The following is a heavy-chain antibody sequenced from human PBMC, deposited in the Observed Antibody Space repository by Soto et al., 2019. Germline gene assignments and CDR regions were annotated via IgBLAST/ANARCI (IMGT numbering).Heavy chain of an antibody. CDR3: VSSRSAIYGDAFDV. V-gene: IGHV4-59*03. CDR1: GDSISSYF. D-gene: IGHD2-2*01. CDR2: IYDDGST. Sequence: QLQESGPGLVKPSEPLSLTCSVSGDSISSYFKNWIRQPPGKGLEWIGCIYDDGSTKYNPSLENRVTILLDTSKNEFSLRLRSVTSADTAVYYCVSSRSAIYGDAFDVWGQGTMVTVSS. J-gene: IGHJ3*01.